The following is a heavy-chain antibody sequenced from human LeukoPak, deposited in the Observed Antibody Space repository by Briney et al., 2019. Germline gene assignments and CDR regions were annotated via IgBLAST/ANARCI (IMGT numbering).Heavy chain of an antibody. D-gene: IGHD2-8*01. J-gene: IGHJ5*02. V-gene: IGHV3-53*01. CDR2: TYSGGGT. Sequence: GGSLRLSCAASGFTVSSNYMSWVRQAPGKGLEWVSVTYSGGGTYYADSVKGRFTISRDNTKNTLYLQMNSLRVEDTAVYYCARGHGDWFDPWGQGTLVTVSS. CDR3: ARGHGDWFDP. CDR1: GFTVSSNY.